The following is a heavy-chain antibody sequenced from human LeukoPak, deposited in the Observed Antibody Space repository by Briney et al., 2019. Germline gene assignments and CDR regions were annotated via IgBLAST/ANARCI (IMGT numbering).Heavy chain of an antibody. V-gene: IGHV1-69*04. J-gene: IGHJ4*02. Sequence: SVQVSCKSSGGTFSSYAISWVRQAPGQGLEWMGRIIPILGIANYAQKFQARVTITADKSTSTAYMELRSLRSEHTAVYYCARDSGSYINFDYWGQGTLVTVSS. CDR1: GGTFSSYA. CDR3: ARDSGSYINFDY. CDR2: IIPILGIA. D-gene: IGHD1-26*01.